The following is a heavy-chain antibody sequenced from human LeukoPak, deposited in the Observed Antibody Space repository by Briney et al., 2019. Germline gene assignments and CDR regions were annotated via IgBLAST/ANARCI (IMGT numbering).Heavy chain of an antibody. D-gene: IGHD1-26*01. CDR1: GGSISSINYY. CDR3: ARDSGGSYYGQLSFDY. Sequence: SETLSLTCTVSGGSISSINYYWGWIRQPPGKGLEWIGSIYYSASTYYNPSLKSRVNISEDTSKNQFSLKLNSVTAADTAVYYCARDSGGSYYGQLSFDYWGQGTLVTVSS. V-gene: IGHV4-39*07. CDR2: IYYSAST. J-gene: IGHJ4*02.